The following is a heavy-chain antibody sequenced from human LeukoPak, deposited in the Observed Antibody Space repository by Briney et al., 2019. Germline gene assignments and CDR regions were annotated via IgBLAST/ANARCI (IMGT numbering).Heavy chain of an antibody. D-gene: IGHD3-10*01. CDR3: ARDPRNYYGSGSYSGAFDI. CDR2: INAGNGNT. J-gene: IGHJ3*02. CDR1: GYTFTSHA. Sequence: ASVKVSCKASGYTFTSHAMHLVRQAPGQRLEGIGWINAGNGNTKYSQKFQGRVTITRDTSASTAYMELSSLRSEDTAVYYCARDPRNYYGSGSYSGAFDIWGQGTMVTVSS. V-gene: IGHV1-3*01.